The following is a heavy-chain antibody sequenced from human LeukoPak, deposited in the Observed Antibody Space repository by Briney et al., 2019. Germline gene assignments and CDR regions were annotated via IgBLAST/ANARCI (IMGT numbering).Heavy chain of an antibody. J-gene: IGHJ4*02. Sequence: ASVKVSCKASGGTFSSYAISWLRQAPGQGLEWMGGIIPIFGTANYAQKFQGRVTITADESTSTAYMELSSLRSEDTAVYYCARGLGIPYYFDYWGQGTLVTVSS. D-gene: IGHD7-27*01. CDR2: IIPIFGTA. CDR3: ARGLGIPYYFDY. CDR1: GGTFSSYA. V-gene: IGHV1-69*13.